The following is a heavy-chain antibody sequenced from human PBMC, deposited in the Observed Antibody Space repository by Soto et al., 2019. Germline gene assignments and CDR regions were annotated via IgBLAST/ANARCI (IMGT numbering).Heavy chain of an antibody. J-gene: IGHJ3*02. CDR1: GFTFSSYG. V-gene: IGHV3-33*01. CDR2: IWYDGSNK. Sequence: QVQLVESGGGVVQPGRSLRLSCAASGFTFSSYGMHWVRQAPGKGLEWVAVIWYDGSNKYYADSVKGRFTISRDNSKNTLYLQMNGLRAEDTAVYYCARDLGGDAFDIWGQGTMVTVSS. CDR3: ARDLGGDAFDI. D-gene: IGHD3-16*01.